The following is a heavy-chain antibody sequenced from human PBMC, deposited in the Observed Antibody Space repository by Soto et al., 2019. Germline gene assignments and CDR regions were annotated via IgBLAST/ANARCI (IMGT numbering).Heavy chain of an antibody. D-gene: IGHD3-3*01. Sequence: ASVKVSCKTSGYSFIDHYTHWVRQAPGQGLEWMGWFNPNNGATHVAQKFKYRIIMTRDTSIKTAYMELSGLTPDDTAVYYCARARLVIPHITNFGEACPGVRDYCAQGRLVTACS. V-gene: IGHV1-2*02. J-gene: IGHJ4*02. CDR1: GYSFIDHY. CDR3: ARARLVIPHITNFGEACPGVRDY. CDR2: FNPNNGAT.